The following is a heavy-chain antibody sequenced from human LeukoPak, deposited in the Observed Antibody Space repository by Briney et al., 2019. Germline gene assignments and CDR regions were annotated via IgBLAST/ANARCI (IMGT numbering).Heavy chain of an antibody. D-gene: IGHD6-6*01. CDR1: GFTVSSSY. Sequence: GGSLRLSCAASGFTVSSSYMSWVRQAPGKGLEWVSVIYSGGSTYYADSVKGRFTISRDNSRHTLSLQMNGLRADDTAVYYCAKGSAAARPYYFDSWGQGTLVAVSS. CDR2: IYSGGST. CDR3: AKGSAAARPYYFDS. V-gene: IGHV3-53*01. J-gene: IGHJ4*02.